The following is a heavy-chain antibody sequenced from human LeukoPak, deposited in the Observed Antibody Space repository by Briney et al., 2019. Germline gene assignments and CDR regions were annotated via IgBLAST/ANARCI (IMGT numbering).Heavy chain of an antibody. CDR1: GYTLTELS. J-gene: IGHJ5*02. CDR3: ATGGSSWAYNWFDP. D-gene: IGHD6-13*01. V-gene: IGHV1-24*01. CDR2: FDPEDGET. Sequence: ASVKVSCKVSGYTLTELSMHWVRQAPGKGLEWMGGFDPEDGETIYAQKFQGRVTMTEDTSPDTAYMELSSLRSEDTAVYYCATGGSSWAYNWFDPWGQGTLVTVSS.